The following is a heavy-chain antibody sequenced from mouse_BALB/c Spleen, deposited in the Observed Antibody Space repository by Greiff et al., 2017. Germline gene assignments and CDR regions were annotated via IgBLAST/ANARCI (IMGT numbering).Heavy chain of an antibody. CDR2: ISSGGGST. Sequence: EVKLMESGGGLVKPGGSLKLSCAASGFAFSSYDMSWVRQTPEKRLEWVAYISSGGGSTYYPDTVKGRFTISRDNAKNTLHLQMSSLKSEDTAMYYCARRMDYWGQGTSVTVSS. CDR3: ARRMDY. CDR1: GFAFSSYD. V-gene: IGHV5-12-1*01. J-gene: IGHJ4*01.